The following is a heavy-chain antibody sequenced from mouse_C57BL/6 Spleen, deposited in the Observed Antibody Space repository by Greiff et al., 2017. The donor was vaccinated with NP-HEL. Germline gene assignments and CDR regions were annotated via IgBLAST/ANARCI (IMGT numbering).Heavy chain of an antibody. D-gene: IGHD2-3*01. V-gene: IGHV1-26*01. CDR2: INPNNGGT. J-gene: IGHJ3*01. CDR1: GYTFTDYY. Sequence: EVQLQQSGPELVKPGASVKISCKASGYTFTDYYMNWVKQSHGKSLEWIGDINPNNGGTSYNQKFKGKATLTVDKSSSTAYMELRSLTSEDSAVYYCARGVPDGYYFAYWGQGTLVTVSA. CDR3: ARGVPDGYYFAY.